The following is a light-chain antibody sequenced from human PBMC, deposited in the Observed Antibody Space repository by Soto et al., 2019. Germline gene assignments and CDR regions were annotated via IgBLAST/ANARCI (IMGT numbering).Light chain of an antibody. CDR2: HTS. CDR3: LVYYGGTAV. V-gene: IGLV7-43*01. Sequence: QALVTQEPSLTVSPGGTVTLTCASTTGAVTSDNYPNWFQQKPGQAPRSLIYHTSNKHSWAPARFSGSLLGDKAALTLSGAQPEDEAEYYCLVYYGGTAVFGGGTKLTVL. J-gene: IGLJ2*01. CDR1: TGAVTSDNY.